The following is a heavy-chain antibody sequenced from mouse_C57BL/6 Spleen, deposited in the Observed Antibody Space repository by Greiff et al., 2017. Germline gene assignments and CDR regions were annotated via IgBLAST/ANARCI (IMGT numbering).Heavy chain of an antibody. J-gene: IGHJ3*01. CDR1: GYTFTSYW. CDR2: IDPSDSST. V-gene: IGHV1-69*01. Sequence: QVQLQQPGAELVMPGASVKLSCKASGYTFTSYWMHWVKQRPGQGLEWIGEIDPSDSSTNYNQKFKGKSPLPVDNSSSTAYMQLSSLTSEDSAVDCCALYGLYYGNPGAYWGQGTLVTVSA. D-gene: IGHD2-1*01. CDR3: ALYGLYYGNPGAY.